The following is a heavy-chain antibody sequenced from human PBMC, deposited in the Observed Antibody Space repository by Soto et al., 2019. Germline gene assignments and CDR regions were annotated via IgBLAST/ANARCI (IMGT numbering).Heavy chain of an antibody. V-gene: IGHV4-59*01. Sequence: QVQLQESGPGLVKPSETLSLTCTVSGGSISSYYWSWIRQPPGKGLEWIGYIYYSGSTNYNPSLKRRVTISVDTSKNQFSLKLSSVTAADTAVYYCARGTGYSSGWYGYWGQGTLVTVSS. D-gene: IGHD6-19*01. CDR2: IYYSGST. CDR1: GGSISSYY. CDR3: ARGTGYSSGWYGY. J-gene: IGHJ4*02.